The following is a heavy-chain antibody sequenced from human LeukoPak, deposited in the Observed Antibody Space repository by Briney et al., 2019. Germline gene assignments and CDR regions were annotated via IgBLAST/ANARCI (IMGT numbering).Heavy chain of an antibody. CDR2: IIPIFGTA. CDR1: GGTFSSYA. D-gene: IGHD6-13*01. Sequence: SVKVSCKASGGTFSSYAISWVRQAPGQGLEWMGGIIPIFGTANYAQKFQGRVTITADESTSTAYMELSSLRSEDTAVYYCARESEVRIAAAGPPEAWGQGTLVTVSS. J-gene: IGHJ5*02. CDR3: ARESEVRIAAAGPPEA. V-gene: IGHV1-69*01.